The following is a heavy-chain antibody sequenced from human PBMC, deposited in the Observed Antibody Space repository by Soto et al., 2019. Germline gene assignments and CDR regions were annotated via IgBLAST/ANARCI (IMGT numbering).Heavy chain of an antibody. CDR3: ASGKYDFWSGYPYYYGMDV. CDR2: ISAYNGNT. D-gene: IGHD3-3*01. Sequence: QVQLVQSGAEVKKPGASVKVSCKASGYTFTSYGISWVRQAPGQGLEWMGWISAYNGNTNYAQKLQGRVTMTTDTSTSTAYMELRSLRSDDTAVYYCASGKYDFWSGYPYYYGMDVWGQGTTVTVSS. CDR1: GYTFTSYG. J-gene: IGHJ6*02. V-gene: IGHV1-18*01.